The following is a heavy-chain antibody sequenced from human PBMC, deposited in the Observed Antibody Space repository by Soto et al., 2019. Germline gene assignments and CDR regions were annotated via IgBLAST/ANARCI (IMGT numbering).Heavy chain of an antibody. CDR2: IKGDGSEK. CDR1: GFTFSNFW. Sequence: GGSLRLSCVAAGFTFSNFWISWVRQAPGKGLEWVANIKGDGSEKRYVDSVKGRLTISRDNAKNSVYLQMNSLRVEDTALYYCGRDEVRNGVGVWGQGTTVTVSS. CDR3: GRDEVRNGVGV. J-gene: IGHJ6*02. V-gene: IGHV3-7*01.